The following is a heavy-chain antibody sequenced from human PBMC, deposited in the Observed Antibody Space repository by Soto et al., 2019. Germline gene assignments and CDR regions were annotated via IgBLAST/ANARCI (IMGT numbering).Heavy chain of an antibody. Sequence: EVQLLESGGDLVQPGGSLRLSCAASGLTFSSYAMSWVRQAPGKGLEWVADISGSGGYTDYADSVKGRFTISRDNSKKTLYLQMNSLRAEDTALYYCAKRFRGGLLIPEVDWGQGTLVTVSS. V-gene: IGHV3-23*01. CDR3: AKRFRGGLLIPEVD. CDR1: GLTFSSYA. CDR2: ISGSGGYT. D-gene: IGHD3-10*01. J-gene: IGHJ4*02.